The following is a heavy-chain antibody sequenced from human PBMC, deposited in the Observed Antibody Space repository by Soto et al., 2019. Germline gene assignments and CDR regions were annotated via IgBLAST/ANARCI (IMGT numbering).Heavy chain of an antibody. V-gene: IGHV4-31*03. CDR1: RGSISSGGYY. J-gene: IGHJ6*03. D-gene: IGHD6-13*01. Sequence: SETLSLTCTVSRGSISSGGYYWSWIRQHPGKGLEWIGYIYYSGSTYYNPSLKSRVTISVDTSKNQFSLKLSSVTAADTAVYYCARGNTQAAARLTGYYYYMDVWGKGTTVTVSS. CDR3: ARGNTQAAARLTGYYYYMDV. CDR2: IYYSGST.